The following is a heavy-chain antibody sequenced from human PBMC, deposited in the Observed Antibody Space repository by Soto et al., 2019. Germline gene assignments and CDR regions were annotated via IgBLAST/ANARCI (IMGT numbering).Heavy chain of an antibody. D-gene: IGHD3-10*01. CDR1: GYSFTSYW. CDR2: IYPGDSDT. J-gene: IGHJ6*02. Sequence: PGESLKISCKGSGYSFTSYWIGWVRQMPGKGLEWMGIIYPGDSDTGYSPSFQGQVTISADKSISTAYLQWSSLKASDTAMYYCARLDRSGFITMAPYYYGMDVWGQGTTVTVSS. V-gene: IGHV5-51*01. CDR3: ARLDRSGFITMAPYYYGMDV.